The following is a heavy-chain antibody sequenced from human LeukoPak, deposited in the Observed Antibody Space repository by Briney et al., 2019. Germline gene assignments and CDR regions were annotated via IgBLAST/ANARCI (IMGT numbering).Heavy chain of an antibody. CDR2: IRYDGSNK. CDR3: AKIEDYYYYMDV. V-gene: IGHV3-30*02. Sequence: GGSLGLSCAASGFTFSSYGMHWVRQAPGKGLEWVAFIRYDGSNKYYADSVKGRFTISRDNSKNTLYLQMNSLRAEDTAVYYCAKIEDYYYYMDVWGKGTTVTVSS. J-gene: IGHJ6*03. CDR1: GFTFSSYG.